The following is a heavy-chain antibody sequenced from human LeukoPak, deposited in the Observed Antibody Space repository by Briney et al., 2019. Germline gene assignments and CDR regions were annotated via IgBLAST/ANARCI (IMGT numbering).Heavy chain of an antibody. CDR1: GGSFSGYY. V-gene: IGHV4-34*01. CDR3: ARDYYDSSGYSYYFDY. CDR2: INHSGST. D-gene: IGHD3-22*01. J-gene: IGHJ4*02. Sequence: PSETLSLTCAVYGGSFSGYYWSWIRQPPGKGLEWTGEINHSGSTNYNPSLKSRVTISVDTSKNQFSLKLSSVTAADTAVYYCARDYYDSSGYSYYFDYWGQGTLVTVSS.